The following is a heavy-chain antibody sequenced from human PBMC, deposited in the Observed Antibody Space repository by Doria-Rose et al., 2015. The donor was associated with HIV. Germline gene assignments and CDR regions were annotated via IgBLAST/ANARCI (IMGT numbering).Heavy chain of an antibody. Sequence: TRSLTCSVSCSSFRIRGYYWNWIRQVPGKGLESLGYTYYTGTSDYSPSLKSRLNMAVDPSKNQFSLKLSFVTVADTAVYYCARMGSYRELDYWGRGAPVGV. V-gene: IGHV4-31*03. CDR3: ARMGSYRELDY. J-gene: IGHJ4*01. CDR1: CSSFRIRGYY. D-gene: IGHD3-3*01. CDR2: TYYTGTS.